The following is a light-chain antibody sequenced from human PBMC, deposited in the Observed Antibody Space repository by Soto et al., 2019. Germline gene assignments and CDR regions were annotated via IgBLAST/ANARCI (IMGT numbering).Light chain of an antibody. CDR3: LQDHNFPLT. Sequence: AIPMTQSPSSLSASVGDRVTITCRASQDIRNDLGWYQQKSGKAPKLLIYAASSLQSGVPSRFSGSGSGTDFTLTISSLQPEDFATYFCLQDHNFPLTFGGGTRVQIK. V-gene: IGKV1-6*01. CDR2: AAS. J-gene: IGKJ4*01. CDR1: QDIRND.